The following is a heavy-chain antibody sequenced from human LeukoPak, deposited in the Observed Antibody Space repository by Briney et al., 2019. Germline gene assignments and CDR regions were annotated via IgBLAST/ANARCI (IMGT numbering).Heavy chain of an antibody. J-gene: IGHJ4*02. CDR3: ARRSSRGFDY. V-gene: IGHV3-48*03. D-gene: IGHD2/OR15-2a*01. Sequence: GGCLRLSCAASGFTFSSYEMNWVRQAPGKGLEWVSYISSSGNTIYYADSVKGRFTISRDNAKNSLYLQMSSLRAEDTAVYYCARRSSRGFDYWGQGTLVTVSS. CDR2: ISSSGNTI. CDR1: GFTFSSYE.